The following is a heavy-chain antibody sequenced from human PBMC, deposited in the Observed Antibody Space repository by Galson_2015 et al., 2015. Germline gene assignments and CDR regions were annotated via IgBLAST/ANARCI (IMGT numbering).Heavy chain of an antibody. CDR3: AREGTATNDSFDI. V-gene: IGHV1-69*01. J-gene: IGHJ3*02. Sequence: SCKASGRTFSSYAINCVRQAPGQGLEWMGGIIPIFGTVNYAQKFQGRVTITADEYTSTAYMEVSSLRSEDTAVYYCAREGTATNDSFDIWGQGTMVAVSS. CDR2: IIPIFGTV. D-gene: IGHD1-1*01. CDR1: GRTFSSYA.